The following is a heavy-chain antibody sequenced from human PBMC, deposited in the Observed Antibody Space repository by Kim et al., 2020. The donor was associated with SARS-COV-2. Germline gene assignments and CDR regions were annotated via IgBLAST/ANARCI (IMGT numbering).Heavy chain of an antibody. CDR3: ARGSAAGLFDY. Sequence: TYYNPSLKDRVTISVDTSKNQFSLKLSSVTAADTAVYYCARGSAAGLFDYWGQGTLVTVSS. V-gene: IGHV4-39*07. CDR2: T. J-gene: IGHJ4*02. D-gene: IGHD6-13*01.